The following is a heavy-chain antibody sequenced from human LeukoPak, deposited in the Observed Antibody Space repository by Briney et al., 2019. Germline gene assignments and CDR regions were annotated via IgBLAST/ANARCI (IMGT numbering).Heavy chain of an antibody. CDR3: ARVRPSGNDAFDI. D-gene: IGHD4-23*01. J-gene: IGHJ3*02. CDR2: IYHSGST. CDR1: GGSISSSNW. V-gene: IGHV4-4*02. Sequence: PSGTLSLTCAVSGGSISSSNWWSWVRQPPGKGLEWIGEIYHSGSTNYNPSLKSRVTISVDTSKNQFSLQLSSVTAADTAVYYCARVRPSGNDAFDIWGQGTMVTVSS.